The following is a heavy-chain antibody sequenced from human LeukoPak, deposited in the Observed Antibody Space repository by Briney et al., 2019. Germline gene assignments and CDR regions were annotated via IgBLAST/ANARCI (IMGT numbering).Heavy chain of an antibody. Sequence: PGGSLRLSCAASGFSVGSNYMSWVRQAPGKGLEWVSVIYTGGTTHYAESVMGRFTISRDDSHNTVHLHMSGLRAEDTAVYYCAREGRFQSFDYCGQGTLVAVSS. CDR1: GFSVGSNY. J-gene: IGHJ4*02. CDR3: AREGRFQSFDY. CDR2: IYTGGTT. V-gene: IGHV3-53*01.